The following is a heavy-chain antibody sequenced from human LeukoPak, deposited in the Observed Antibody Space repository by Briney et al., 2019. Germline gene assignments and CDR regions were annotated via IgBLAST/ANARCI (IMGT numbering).Heavy chain of an antibody. CDR1: GYPFTSYG. Sequence: ASVKVSCKASGYPFTSYGISWVRQAPGQGLEWMGWISAYNGNTNYAQKLQGRVTMTTDTSTSTAYMELRSLRSDDTAVYYCARDGIYTVTVQAAYWGQGTLVTVSS. CDR3: ARDGIYTVTVQAAY. J-gene: IGHJ4*02. D-gene: IGHD4-4*01. CDR2: ISAYNGNT. V-gene: IGHV1-18*01.